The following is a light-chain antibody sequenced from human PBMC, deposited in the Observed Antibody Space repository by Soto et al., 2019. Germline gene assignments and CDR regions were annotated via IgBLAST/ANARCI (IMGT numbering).Light chain of an antibody. V-gene: IGKV3D-20*01. CDR2: DVS. CDR1: QSVSSNY. CDR3: QQYDNSPIT. Sequence: EIVLTQSPATLSLSPGERATLSCGASQSVSSNYLAWYQQKPGLAPRLLIYDVSNRATGIPDRFSGRGSGTDFTLTISRLEPEDFAVYYCQQYDNSPITFGQGTRLEIK. J-gene: IGKJ5*01.